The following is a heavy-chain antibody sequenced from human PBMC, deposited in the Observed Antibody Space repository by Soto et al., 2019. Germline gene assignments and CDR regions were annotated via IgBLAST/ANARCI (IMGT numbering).Heavy chain of an antibody. CDR2: IFSNDEK. D-gene: IGHD2-2*01. CDR1: GFSLSNARMG. V-gene: IGHV2-26*01. CDR3: ARIIKGNIVVVPAAISFDY. Sequence: QVTLKESGPVRVKPTETLTLTCTVSGFSLSNARMGVSWIRQPPGKALEWLAHIFSNDEKSYSTSLKSRLTSTKDTAKSQVILTMTNMDPMDTATYYCARIIKGNIVVVPAAISFDYWGQGTLVTGSS. J-gene: IGHJ4*02.